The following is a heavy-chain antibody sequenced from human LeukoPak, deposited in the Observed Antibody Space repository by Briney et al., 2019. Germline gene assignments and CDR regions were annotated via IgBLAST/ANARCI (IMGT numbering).Heavy chain of an antibody. CDR1: GFTFNSYG. CDR3: AKSAAVTPDAFDI. V-gene: IGHV3-30*18. Sequence: GRSLRLSCAASGFTFNSYGMHWVRQAPGKGLEWVAVISYDGSNKYYADSVKGRFTISRDNSKNTLYLQMNSLRAEDTAVYYCAKSAAVTPDAFDIWGQGTMVTVSS. J-gene: IGHJ3*02. D-gene: IGHD6-25*01. CDR2: ISYDGSNK.